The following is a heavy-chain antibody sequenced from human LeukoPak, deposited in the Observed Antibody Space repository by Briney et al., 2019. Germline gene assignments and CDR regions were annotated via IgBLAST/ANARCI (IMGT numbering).Heavy chain of an antibody. CDR2: IKQDGSQI. Sequence: GSLRLSCAASGFTFSTYWMTWVRQAPGKGLEWVANIKQDGSQIYYVDSVKGRFTISRDNSKNTLYLQMNSLRAEDTAIYYCAKNGDRGAYCTGGTCYPYFYYYMDVWGKGTTVTI. J-gene: IGHJ6*03. CDR1: GFTFSTYW. V-gene: IGHV3-7*03. CDR3: AKNGDRGAYCTGGTCYPYFYYYMDV. D-gene: IGHD2-15*01.